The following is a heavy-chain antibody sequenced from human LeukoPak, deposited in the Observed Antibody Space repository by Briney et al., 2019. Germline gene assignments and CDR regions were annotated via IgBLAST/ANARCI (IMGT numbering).Heavy chain of an antibody. D-gene: IGHD2-2*01. V-gene: IGHV3-7*01. J-gene: IGHJ4*02. Sequence: GGSLRLSCAASGFTFSSYWMSWVRQAPGKGLEWVANIKQDGSEKYYVDPVKGRFTISRDNAKNSLYLQMNSLRAEDTAVYYCARRNSDIVVVPAVLFDYWGQGTLVTVSS. CDR3: ARRNSDIVVVPAVLFDY. CDR2: IKQDGSEK. CDR1: GFTFSSYW.